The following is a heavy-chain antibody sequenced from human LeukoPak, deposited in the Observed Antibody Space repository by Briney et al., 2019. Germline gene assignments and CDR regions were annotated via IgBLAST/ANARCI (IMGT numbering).Heavy chain of an antibody. D-gene: IGHD2-8*02. CDR1: GYTLTELS. V-gene: IGHV1-24*01. Sequence: ASVKVSCKVSGYTLTELSMHWVRQAPGKGLEWMGGFDPEDGETIYAQKFQGRVTMTEDTSTDTAYMELSSLRSEDTGVYYCATGPGGVTSFDYWGQGTLVTVSS. CDR2: FDPEDGET. CDR3: ATGPGGVTSFDY. J-gene: IGHJ4*02.